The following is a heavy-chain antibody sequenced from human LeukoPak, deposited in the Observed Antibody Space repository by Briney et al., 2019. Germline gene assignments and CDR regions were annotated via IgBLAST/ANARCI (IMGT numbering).Heavy chain of an antibody. CDR3: ARGHRGITIFGVVRRDAFDI. Sequence: SQTLSLTCAVYGGSFSGYYWSWIRQPPGKGLEWIGEINHSGSTNYHPSLKSRVTISVATSKNQFSLKLSSVTAADTAVYYWARGHRGITIFGVVRRDAFDIWGQGTMVTVSS. CDR1: GGSFSGYY. D-gene: IGHD3-3*01. J-gene: IGHJ3*02. CDR2: INHSGST. V-gene: IGHV4-34*01.